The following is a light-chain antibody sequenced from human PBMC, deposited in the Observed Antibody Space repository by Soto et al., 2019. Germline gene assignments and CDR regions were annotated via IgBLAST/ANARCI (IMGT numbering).Light chain of an antibody. CDR3: QHYNSYSEA. CDR2: DAS. Sequence: IQMTHSPSTLSASVRDRVTITCRASQSISSWLAWYQQKPGKAPKLLIYDASSLESGVPSRFSGSGSGTEFTLTISSLQPDDFATYYCQHYNSYSEAFGQGTKVDIK. V-gene: IGKV1-5*01. CDR1: QSISSW. J-gene: IGKJ1*01.